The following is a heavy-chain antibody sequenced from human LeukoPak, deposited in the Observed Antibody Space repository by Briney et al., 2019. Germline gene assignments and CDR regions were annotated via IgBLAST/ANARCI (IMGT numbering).Heavy chain of an antibody. J-gene: IGHJ6*02. V-gene: IGHV1-18*01. CDR1: GYTFTSYG. D-gene: IGHD2-15*01. CDR3: ARDPPRIVVVVAATNYYGMDV. Sequence: ASVKVSCKASGYTFTSYGISWVRQAPGQGLEWMGWISAYNGNTNYAQKLQGGVTMTTDTSTSTAYMELRSLRSDDTAVYYCARDPPRIVVVVAATNYYGMDVWGQETTVTVSS. CDR2: ISAYNGNT.